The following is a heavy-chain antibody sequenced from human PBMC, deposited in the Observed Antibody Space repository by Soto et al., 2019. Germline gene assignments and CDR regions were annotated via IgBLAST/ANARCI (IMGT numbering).Heavy chain of an antibody. J-gene: IGHJ5*01. D-gene: IGHD3-10*01. Sequence: PGGSLRLSCAASGFPFSSTDMSWVRQAPGKGLEWVSTIDGSGGATYYADSVRGRFTISRDNSKNTVYLQMSSLRADDTAVYYCAKNSGWFNSWGQGTLVTSPQ. CDR2: IDGSGGAT. CDR1: GFPFSSTD. CDR3: AKNSGWFNS. V-gene: IGHV3-23*01.